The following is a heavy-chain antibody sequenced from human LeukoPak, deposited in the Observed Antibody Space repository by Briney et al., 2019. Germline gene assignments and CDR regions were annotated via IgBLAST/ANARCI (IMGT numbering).Heavy chain of an antibody. J-gene: IGHJ4*02. CDR3: ARGLSYGRTFDY. CDR1: GGSFSIYY. CDR2: INHSGST. Sequence: SETLSLTCTVSGGSFSIYYWSWIRQPPGKGLEWIGEINHSGSTNYNPSLKSRVTISVDTSKNQFSLKLSSVTAADTAVYYCARGLSYGRTFDYWGQGTLVTVSS. V-gene: IGHV4-34*01. D-gene: IGHD5-18*01.